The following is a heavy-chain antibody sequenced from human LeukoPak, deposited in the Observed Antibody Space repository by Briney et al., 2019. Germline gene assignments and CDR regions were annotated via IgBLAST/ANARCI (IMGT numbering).Heavy chain of an antibody. J-gene: IGHJ3*02. Sequence: GGSLRLSCAASGFTFSSYSMNWVRQAAGKGLEWVSAISGSGGSTYYADSVKGRFTISRDNSKNTLYLQMNSLRAEDTAVYYCANQQPTDSSAFDIWGQGTMVTVSS. CDR3: ANQQPTDSSAFDI. D-gene: IGHD6-13*01. V-gene: IGHV3-23*01. CDR2: ISGSGGST. CDR1: GFTFSSYS.